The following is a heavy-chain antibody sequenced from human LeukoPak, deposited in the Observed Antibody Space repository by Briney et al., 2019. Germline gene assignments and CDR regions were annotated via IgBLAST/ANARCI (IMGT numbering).Heavy chain of an antibody. CDR1: GFTFSSYA. CDR2: ISYDGSNK. CDR3: ARDRGYYYDSSGHFDY. Sequence: GGSLRLSCVASGFTFSSYAMHWVRQAPGKGLEWVAVISYDGSNKYYADSVKGRFTISRDNSKNTLYLQMNSLRAEDTAVYYCARDRGYYYDSSGHFDYWGQGTLVTVSS. V-gene: IGHV3-30*01. J-gene: IGHJ4*02. D-gene: IGHD3-22*01.